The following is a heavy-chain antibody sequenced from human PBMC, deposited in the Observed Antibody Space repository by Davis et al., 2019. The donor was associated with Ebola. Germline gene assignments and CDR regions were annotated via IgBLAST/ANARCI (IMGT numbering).Heavy chain of an antibody. CDR2: INHRGCT. CDR3: AGIAATGSY. Sequence: SETLSPTCALHGGSFSDYYWTWFRQPPGKGLEWIGEINHRGCTNYNPSLKSRVTISVDTSKNQFSLKLTSMTAADTAVYSCAGIAATGSYWGQGALVTVSS. CDR1: GGSFSDYY. D-gene: IGHD6-13*01. V-gene: IGHV4-34*01. J-gene: IGHJ4*02.